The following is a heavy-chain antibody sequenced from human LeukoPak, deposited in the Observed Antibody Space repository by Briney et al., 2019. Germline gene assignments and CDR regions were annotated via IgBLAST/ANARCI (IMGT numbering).Heavy chain of an antibody. CDR3: ATELRYLRYVDY. V-gene: IGHV4-30-4*01. CDR1: GGSISSGDYY. CDR2: MYYSRST. D-gene: IGHD4-17*01. J-gene: IGHJ4*02. Sequence: PSHTLSLTRTVSGGSISSGDYYWSWIRQPPGKGLERIGYMYYSRSTYYNPSLKSRVTISVDTSKNQFSLKLSSVTAADTAVYYCATELRYLRYVDYWGQGTLVTVSS.